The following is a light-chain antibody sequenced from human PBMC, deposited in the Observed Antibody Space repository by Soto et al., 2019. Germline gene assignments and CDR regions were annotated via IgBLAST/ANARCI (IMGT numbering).Light chain of an antibody. J-gene: IGKJ1*01. CDR1: QSVSSN. CDR2: GAS. Sequence: EIVLTQSPGILSLSPGERATLSCRASQSVSSNYLAWYQQKPGQAPRLLIYGASTRATDIPARFSGSGSGTEFTLTISSLQSEDFAEYHCQQYNNWPQTFGQGTKVDIK. CDR3: QQYNNWPQT. V-gene: IGKV3-15*01.